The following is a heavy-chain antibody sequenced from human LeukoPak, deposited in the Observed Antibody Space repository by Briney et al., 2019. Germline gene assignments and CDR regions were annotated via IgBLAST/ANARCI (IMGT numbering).Heavy chain of an antibody. J-gene: IGHJ6*02. CDR3: ASARRKRSHEYYSYTMDA. CDR2: IIAIVGIA. V-gene: IGHV1-69*04. Sequence: GWSLRVSCTASGGTFSSYAISCVRQAPGQGLEWMVTIIAIVGIAYYAQTLQGRVTITADKSTRKAYMDSSSLRSDGAAVYYCASARRKRSHEYYSYTMDASGHGATVT. D-gene: IGHD2-21*01. CDR1: GGTFSSYA.